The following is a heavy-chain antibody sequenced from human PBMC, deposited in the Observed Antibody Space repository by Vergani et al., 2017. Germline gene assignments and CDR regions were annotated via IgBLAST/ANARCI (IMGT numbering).Heavy chain of an antibody. D-gene: IGHD6-19*01. CDR3: ARGGVAWAATKGGTGYFDY. Sequence: QVQLQESGPGLVKPSQTLSLTCTVSGGSVSSGSYYWSWIRQPAGKGLDWIGEINHSGSTNYTPSLTSRVTISVDTSKNQFSLKLSSLTAADTAVYYCARGGVAWAATKGGTGYFDYWGQGTLVTVSS. CDR2: INHSGST. V-gene: IGHV4-61*10. J-gene: IGHJ4*02. CDR1: GGSVSSGSYY.